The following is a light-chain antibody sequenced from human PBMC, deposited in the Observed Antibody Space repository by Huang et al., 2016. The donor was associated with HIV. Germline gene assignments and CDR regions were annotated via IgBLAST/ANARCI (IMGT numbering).Light chain of an antibody. CDR3: QQYNSYPWT. CDR2: KTS. J-gene: IGKJ1*01. V-gene: IGKV1-5*03. Sequence: DIQMTQSPSTLSASVGDRVTITCRASQSISNWLAWYQQKPGKAPNLLIYKTSSLESGVPSRFSGIGSGTVFALTISSLQPDDFATYYCQQYNSYPWTFGQGTRVDIK. CDR1: QSISNW.